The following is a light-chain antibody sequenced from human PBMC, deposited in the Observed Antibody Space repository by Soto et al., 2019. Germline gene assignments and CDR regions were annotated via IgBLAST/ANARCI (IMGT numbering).Light chain of an antibody. V-gene: IGLV1-40*01. CDR2: GNS. J-gene: IGLJ3*02. CDR1: SSNIGAGYD. Sequence: QSVLTQPPSVSGAPGQRVTISCTGSSSNIGAGYDVHWYQQLPGTAPKLLIYGNSNRPSGVPDRFSGSKSGTSASLAITGLQGEDDADYYCQSYDSSLSGGVFGGGTKLTVL. CDR3: QSYDSSLSGGV.